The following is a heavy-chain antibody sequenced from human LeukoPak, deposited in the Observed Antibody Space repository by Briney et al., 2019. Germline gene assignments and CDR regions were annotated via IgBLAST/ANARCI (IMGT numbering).Heavy chain of an antibody. D-gene: IGHD6-13*01. J-gene: IGHJ6*03. Sequence: TGGSLRLSCTASGFTFGDYAMSWVRQAPGKGLEWVGFIRSKAYGGTTENAASVKGRFTISRDDSKSIAYLQMNSLKTEDTAVYYCTRAGVAAAGGHYYYYMDVWGKGTTVTISS. CDR3: TRAGVAAAGGHYYYYMDV. CDR1: GFTFGDYA. V-gene: IGHV3-49*04. CDR2: IRSKAYGGTT.